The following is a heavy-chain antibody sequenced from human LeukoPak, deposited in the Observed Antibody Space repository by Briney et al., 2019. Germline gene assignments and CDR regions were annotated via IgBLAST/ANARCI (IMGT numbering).Heavy chain of an antibody. Sequence: GGSLRLSCAASGFTFSSYAMHWVRQAPGKGLEWVAVISYDGSNKYYADSVKGRFTISRDNPKNTLYLQMNSLRAEDTAVYYCARGAGYNYPYYFDYWGQGTLVTVSS. CDR3: ARGAGYNYPYYFDY. V-gene: IGHV3-30*14. D-gene: IGHD5-24*01. CDR1: GFTFSSYA. CDR2: ISYDGSNK. J-gene: IGHJ4*02.